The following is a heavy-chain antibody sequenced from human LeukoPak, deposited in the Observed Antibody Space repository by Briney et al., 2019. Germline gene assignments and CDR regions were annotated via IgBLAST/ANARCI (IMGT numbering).Heavy chain of an antibody. Sequence: SETLSLTCTVSGGSISSYYWSWIRQPPGKGLEWNGYIYYSGSTNYNPSLKSRVTISVDTSKNQFSLKLSSVTAADTAVYYCARSGTMVRGVIGDWGQGTLVTVSS. D-gene: IGHD3-10*01. J-gene: IGHJ4*02. CDR2: IYYSGST. CDR1: GGSISSYY. CDR3: ARSGTMVRGVIGD. V-gene: IGHV4-59*01.